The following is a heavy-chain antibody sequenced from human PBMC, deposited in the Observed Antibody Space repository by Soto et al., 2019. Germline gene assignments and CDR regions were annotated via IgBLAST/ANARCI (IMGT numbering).Heavy chain of an antibody. V-gene: IGHV1-69*13. CDR1: GGTFSSYA. J-gene: IGHJ6*02. Sequence: SVKVSCKASGGTFSSYAISWVRQAPGQGLEWMGGIIPIFGTANYAQKFQGRVTITADESKSTAYMELSSLRSEDTAVYYCASRITIFGVVIPSYYYYGMDVWGQGTTVTVS. CDR3: ASRITIFGVVIPSYYYYGMDV. D-gene: IGHD3-3*01. CDR2: IIPIFGTA.